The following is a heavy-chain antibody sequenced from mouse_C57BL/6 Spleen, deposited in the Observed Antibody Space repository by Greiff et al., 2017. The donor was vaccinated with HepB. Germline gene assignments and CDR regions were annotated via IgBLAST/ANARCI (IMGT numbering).Heavy chain of an antibody. J-gene: IGHJ4*01. D-gene: IGHD2-5*01. CDR3: ARREISYYSNSGAMDY. Sequence: EVQLQQSGPELVKPGASVKIPCKASGYTFTDYNMDWVKQSHGKSLEWIGDINPNNGGTIYNQKFKGKATLTVDKSSSTAYMELRSLTSEDTAVYYCARREISYYSNSGAMDYWGQGTSVTVSS. CDR1: GYTFTDYN. CDR2: INPNNGGT. V-gene: IGHV1-18*01.